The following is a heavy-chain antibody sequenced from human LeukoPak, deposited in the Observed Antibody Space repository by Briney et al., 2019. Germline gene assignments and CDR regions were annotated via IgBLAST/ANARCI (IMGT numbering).Heavy chain of an antibody. J-gene: IGHJ4*02. V-gene: IGHV1-18*01. CDR1: GYPFTTYG. Sequence: ASVKVSCKASGYPFTTYGIHWVRQAPGQGLEWMGWISTYNGDTNYAQKFQGRVVMTTDTSTSTAYIELRSLRSDDTASYYCARGLDYGDYWGQGTLVTVSS. CDR2: ISTYNGDT. CDR3: ARGLDYGDY.